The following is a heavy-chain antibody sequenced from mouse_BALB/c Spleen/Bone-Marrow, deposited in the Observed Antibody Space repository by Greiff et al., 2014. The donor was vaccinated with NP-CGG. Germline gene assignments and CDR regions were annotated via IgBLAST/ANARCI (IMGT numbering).Heavy chain of an antibody. V-gene: IGHV1-4*01. D-gene: IGHD4-1*01. J-gene: IGHJ4*01. Sequence: VHLVESGAELARPGASVKMSCKAPGYTFTNYTMHWVKQRPGQGLEWIGYINPSSGYTNYNQKFKDTATLTADKSSSTAYMQLSSLTSADSAVYYCARGKTGFYGMDYWGQGASVTVSS. CDR3: ARGKTGFYGMDY. CDR1: GYTFTNYT. CDR2: INPSSGYT.